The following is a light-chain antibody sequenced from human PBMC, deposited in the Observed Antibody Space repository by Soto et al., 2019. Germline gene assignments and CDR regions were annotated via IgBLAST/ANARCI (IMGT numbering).Light chain of an antibody. CDR3: MIWDASSWV. V-gene: IGLV5-45*03. Sequence: QPALTQPSSLSASPGASASLTCTLRSGINVGTYRIYWYQQKPGSPPQYLLRYKSDSDKQQGSGVPSRFSGSKDASANVGILLISGLQSEDEADYYCMIWDASSWVFGGGTKVTVL. CDR2: YKSDSDK. J-gene: IGLJ3*02. CDR1: SGINVGTYR.